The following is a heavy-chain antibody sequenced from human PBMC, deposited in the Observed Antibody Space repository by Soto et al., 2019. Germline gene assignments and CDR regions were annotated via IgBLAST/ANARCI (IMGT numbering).Heavy chain of an antibody. D-gene: IGHD2-8*01. J-gene: IGHJ4*02. Sequence: QVQLQQWGAGLLKPSETLSLTCAVYGGSFSGYYWSWIRQPPGKGLEWIGEINHSGSTNYNPSLKSRVTKSVDTSKNQFSLKLSSVTAADTAVYYCARGALMVLMVYAKYYFDYWGQGTLVTVSS. V-gene: IGHV4-34*01. CDR3: ARGALMVLMVYAKYYFDY. CDR1: GGSFSGYY. CDR2: INHSGST.